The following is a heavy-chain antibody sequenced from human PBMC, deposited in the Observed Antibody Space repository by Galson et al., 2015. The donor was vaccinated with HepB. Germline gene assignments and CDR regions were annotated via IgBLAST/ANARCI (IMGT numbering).Heavy chain of an antibody. J-gene: IGHJ4*02. CDR1: GYSFTTYW. CDR2: IYPRDSDT. Sequence: QSGAEVKKPGESLKISCKGFGYSFTTYWVGWVRQMPGKGLEWIGIIYPRDSDTRYSPSFQGQVTISADESINTAYLQWSSLKASDTAIYYCARARSGSHYIQSSFDYWGQGTLVTVSS. CDR3: ARARSGSHYIQSSFDY. D-gene: IGHD1-26*01. V-gene: IGHV5-51*01.